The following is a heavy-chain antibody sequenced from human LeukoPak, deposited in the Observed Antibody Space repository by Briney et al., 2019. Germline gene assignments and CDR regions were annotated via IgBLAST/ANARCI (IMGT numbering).Heavy chain of an antibody. CDR2: TYYRSKWYN. V-gene: IGHV6-1*01. D-gene: IGHD3-22*01. Sequence: SQTLSLTCAISGDSVSSNSAAWNWIRQSPSRGLEWLGRTYYRSKWYNDYAVYVKSRITINPDTYKNHFSLQLNSVTPEDTAVYYCAREMYYYDSSGYQMAEYFQHWGQGTLVTVSS. J-gene: IGHJ1*01. CDR3: AREMYYYDSSGYQMAEYFQH. CDR1: GDSVSSNSAA.